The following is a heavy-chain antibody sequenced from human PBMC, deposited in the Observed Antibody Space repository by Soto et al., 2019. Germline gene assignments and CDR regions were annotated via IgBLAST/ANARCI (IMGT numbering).Heavy chain of an antibody. J-gene: IGHJ3*02. CDR3: TRRLADIVVVVAATPDAFDI. CDR2: IRGKANSYAT. V-gene: IGHV3-73*01. CDR1: GSTFGGSA. D-gene: IGHD2-15*01. Sequence: EVQLVESGGGLVQPGGSLKLSCEASGSTFGGSARHGVRQASGKGLGWVGRIRGKANSYATAYAASVKGRFTISRDDSKNTAYLQMNSLKTEDTAVYYCTRRLADIVVVVAATPDAFDIWGQGTMVTVSS.